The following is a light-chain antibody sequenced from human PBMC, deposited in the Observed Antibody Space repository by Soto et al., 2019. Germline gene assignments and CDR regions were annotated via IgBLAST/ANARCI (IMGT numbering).Light chain of an antibody. CDR1: SSDVGGYNY. Sequence: QSALTQPPSASGSPGQSVAICCTGTSSDVGGYNYVSWYQQHPGKAPKLMIYEVNKRPSGVPDRFSGSKSGNTASLTVSGLQAEDEADYFCSSNAGSSNVFGTGTKLTVL. V-gene: IGLV2-8*01. CDR3: SSNAGSSNV. J-gene: IGLJ1*01. CDR2: EVN.